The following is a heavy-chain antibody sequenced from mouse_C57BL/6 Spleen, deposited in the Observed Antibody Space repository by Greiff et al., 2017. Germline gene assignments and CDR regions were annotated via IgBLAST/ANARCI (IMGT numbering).Heavy chain of an antibody. D-gene: IGHD1-1*01. CDR2: IYPSDSET. V-gene: IGHV1-61*01. CDR3: TRSYYGSSYGYAMDY. CDR1: GYTFTSYW. J-gene: IGHJ4*01. Sequence: QVHLQQSGAELVRPGSSVKLSCKASGYTFTSYWMDWVKQRPGQGLEWIGNIYPSDSETHYNQKFKDKATLTVDKSSSTAYMQLSSLTSEDSAVYYSTRSYYGSSYGYAMDYWGQGTSVTVSS.